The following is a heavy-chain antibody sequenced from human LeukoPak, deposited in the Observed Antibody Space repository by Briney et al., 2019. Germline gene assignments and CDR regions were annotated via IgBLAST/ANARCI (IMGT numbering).Heavy chain of an antibody. CDR1: RDSISRGDYY. CDR2: ISSSGST. D-gene: IGHD3-22*01. CDR3: ARGPYSYDSSGAFDI. J-gene: IGHJ3*02. Sequence: PSETLSLTCTVSRDSISRGDYYWSWIRQPAGKGLEWIGRISSSGSTNYNPSLKSRVTISVDTSKNQFSLKLSSVTAADTAVYFCARGPYSYDSSGAFDIWGQGTMVTVSS. V-gene: IGHV4-61*02.